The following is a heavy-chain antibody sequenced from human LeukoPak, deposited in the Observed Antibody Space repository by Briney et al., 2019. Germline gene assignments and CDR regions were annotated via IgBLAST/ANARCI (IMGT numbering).Heavy chain of an antibody. D-gene: IGHD6-13*01. CDR2: IRSKAYGGTT. Sequence: PWGSLRLSCTASGFTFGDYGLSWVRQAPGKGLEWVGFIRSKAYGGTTEYAASVKGRFTISRDDSKSIAYLQMNSLRAEDTAVYYCASVGRSSWGYYYYYYMDVWGKGTTVTVSS. CDR1: GFTFGDYG. CDR3: ASVGRSSWGYYYYYYMDV. V-gene: IGHV3-49*04. J-gene: IGHJ6*03.